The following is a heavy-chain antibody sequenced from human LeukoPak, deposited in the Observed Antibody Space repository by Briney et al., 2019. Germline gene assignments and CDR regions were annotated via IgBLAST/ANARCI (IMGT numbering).Heavy chain of an antibody. D-gene: IGHD1-14*01. J-gene: IGHJ6*02. CDR1: GGTFSSYA. CDR2: IIPIFGTA. Sequence: ASVEVSCKASGGTFSSYAISWVRQAPGQGLKWMGGIIPIFGTANYAQKFQGRVTITADESTSTAYMELSSLRSEDTAVYYCARLRRPRNYYYYYGMDVWGQGTTVTVSS. V-gene: IGHV1-69*13. CDR3: ARLRRPRNYYYYYGMDV.